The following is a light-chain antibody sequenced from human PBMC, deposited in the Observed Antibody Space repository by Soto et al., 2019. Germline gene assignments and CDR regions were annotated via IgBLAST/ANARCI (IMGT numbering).Light chain of an antibody. CDR1: QGISNS. CDR2: AAS. Sequence: DIQLTQSPSFLSASVGDRVTITCRASQGISNSLAWYQQTRGNAPKLLIYAASTLQSGVPSRFSGSGSETRFTLTITSLQPEDFATYYCQQLDSFPFTFGPATKVDIK. J-gene: IGKJ3*01. CDR3: QQLDSFPFT. V-gene: IGKV1-9*01.